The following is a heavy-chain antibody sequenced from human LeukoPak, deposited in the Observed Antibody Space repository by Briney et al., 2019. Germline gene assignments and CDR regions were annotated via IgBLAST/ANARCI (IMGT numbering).Heavy chain of an antibody. CDR3: ERETYYYGMDV. J-gene: IGHJ6*02. Sequence: PSETLSLTCTVPGGSISSYYWSWIRQPPGKGLEWNGYIYYSGSTNYNPSLQSRDTKSGDTLKNQYSLKLSSVPAADAAVFYCERETYYYGMDVWGQGTTVTVSS. CDR2: IYYSGST. V-gene: IGHV4-59*01. CDR1: GGSISSYY.